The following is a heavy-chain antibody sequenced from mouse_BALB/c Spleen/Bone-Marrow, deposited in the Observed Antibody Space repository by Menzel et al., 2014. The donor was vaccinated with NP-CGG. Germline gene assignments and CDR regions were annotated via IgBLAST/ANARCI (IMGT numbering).Heavy chain of an antibody. D-gene: IGHD4-1*01. CDR2: ISNGGGST. CDR3: ATGTFAY. CDR1: GFTFSSYT. V-gene: IGHV5-12-2*01. J-gene: IGHJ3*01. Sequence: EVKLVESGGGLVQPGGSLKLSCAASGFTFSSYTMSWVRQTPEKRLERVAYISNGGGSTYYPDTVKGRFTISRDNAKNTLYLQMSSLKSEDTAMYYCATGTFAYWGQGTLVTVSA.